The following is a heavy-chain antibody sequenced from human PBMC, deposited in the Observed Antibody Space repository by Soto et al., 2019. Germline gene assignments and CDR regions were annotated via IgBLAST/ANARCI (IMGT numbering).Heavy chain of an antibody. CDR2: INPSGGST. J-gene: IGHJ4*02. Sequence: QVQLVQSGAEVKKPGASVKVSCKASGYTFTSYYMHWVRQAPGQGLEWMGIINPSGGSTSYAQKFLGRVTMTRDTSTSTGYMELSSLRSEDTAVYYCATTRGARYYCDYWGQGTLVTVSS. D-gene: IGHD3-10*01. CDR1: GYTFTSYY. CDR3: ATTRGARYYCDY. V-gene: IGHV1-46*03.